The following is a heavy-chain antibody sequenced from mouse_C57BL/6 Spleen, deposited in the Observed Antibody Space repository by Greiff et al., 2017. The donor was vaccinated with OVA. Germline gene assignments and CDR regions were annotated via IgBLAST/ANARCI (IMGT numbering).Heavy chain of an antibody. CDR2: IYPGSGST. Sequence: QVQLQQPGAELVKPGASVKMSCKASGYTFTSYWITWVKQRPGQGLEWIGDIYPGSGSTNYNEKFKSKATLTVDTSSSTAYMQLSSLTSEDSAVYYCARWGQLRLPFGYRGQGTTLTVSS. CDR1: GYTFTSYW. D-gene: IGHD3-2*02. J-gene: IGHJ2*01. CDR3: ARWGQLRLPFGY. V-gene: IGHV1-55*01.